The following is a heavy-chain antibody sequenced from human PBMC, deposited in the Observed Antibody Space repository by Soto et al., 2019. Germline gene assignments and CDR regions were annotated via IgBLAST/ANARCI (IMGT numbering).Heavy chain of an antibody. J-gene: IGHJ5*02. V-gene: IGHV4-34*01. Sequence: ASETLSLTCAVYGGSFSDYFWNWIRQPPGKGLEWIGEINHSGSTNYNPSLKSRVTISVDTSKNQFSLKLSTVTAADTAVYYCARASREGWFDPWGQGILVTVSS. CDR2: INHSGST. CDR1: GGSFSDYF. D-gene: IGHD2-2*01. CDR3: ARASREGWFDP.